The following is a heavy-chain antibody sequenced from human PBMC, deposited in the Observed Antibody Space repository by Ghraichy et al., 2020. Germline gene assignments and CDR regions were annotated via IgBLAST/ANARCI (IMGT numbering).Heavy chain of an antibody. CDR1: GFTFSSYA. D-gene: IGHD6-6*01. CDR2: ISGSGGST. J-gene: IGHJ4*02. V-gene: IGHV3-23*01. Sequence: GGSLRLSCAASGFTFSSYAMSWVRQAPGKGLEWVSAISGSGGSTYYADSVKGRFTISRDNSKNTLYLQMNSLRAEDTAVYYCAKVPRGGYSSSSWIGLDYWGQGTLVTVSS. CDR3: AKVPRGGYSSSSWIGLDY.